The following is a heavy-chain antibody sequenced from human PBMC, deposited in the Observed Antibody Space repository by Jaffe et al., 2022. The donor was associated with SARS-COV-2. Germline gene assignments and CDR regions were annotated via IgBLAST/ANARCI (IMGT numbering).Heavy chain of an antibody. D-gene: IGHD3-3*01. CDR2: MQYSGST. J-gene: IGHJ4*02. CDR3: ARSGWSGYVDF. Sequence: QVQLQESDPGLVKPSETLSLTCTVSGGSIRSYLWNWIRQSPGEGLEWIGYMQYSGSTNYNPSLKSRVTISEDASKNQFSLKLSSVAAADTAVYYCARSGWSGYVDFWGQGTLVTVSS. V-gene: IGHV4-59*01. CDR1: GGSIRSYL.